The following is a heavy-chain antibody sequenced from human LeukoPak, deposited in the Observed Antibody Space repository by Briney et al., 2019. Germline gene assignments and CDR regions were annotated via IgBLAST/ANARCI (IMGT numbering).Heavy chain of an antibody. CDR3: AKDWGTTGTTGWMFDY. CDR2: ISSGGSTI. Sequence: GGSLRLSCAASGFTFSSYEMNWVRQAPGKGLEWVSYISSGGSTIYYADSVKGRFTISRDNSKNTVYLQMNSLRAEDTAVYYCAKDWGTTGTTGWMFDYWGQGTPVTVSS. D-gene: IGHD1-1*01. V-gene: IGHV3-48*03. CDR1: GFTFSSYE. J-gene: IGHJ4*02.